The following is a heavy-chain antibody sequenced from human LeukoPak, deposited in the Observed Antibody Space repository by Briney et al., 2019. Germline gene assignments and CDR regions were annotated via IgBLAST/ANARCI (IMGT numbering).Heavy chain of an antibody. D-gene: IGHD2-2*01. J-gene: IGHJ4*02. V-gene: IGHV3-21*01. CDR2: ISSSSSYI. Sequence: GGSLRLSCAASGFTFSSYSMNWVRQAPGKGLEWVSSISSSSSYIYYADSVKGRFTISRDNAKNSLYLQMNSLRAEDTAVYYCARRFFYCSSTSCYLFDYWGQGTLVTVSS. CDR3: ARRFFYCSSTSCYLFDY. CDR1: GFTFSSYS.